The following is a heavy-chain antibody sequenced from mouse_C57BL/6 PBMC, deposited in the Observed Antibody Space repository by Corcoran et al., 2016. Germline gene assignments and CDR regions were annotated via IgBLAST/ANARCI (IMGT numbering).Heavy chain of an antibody. CDR1: GYAFSSYW. V-gene: IGHV1-80*01. D-gene: IGHD2-4*01. CDR3: ARRRMDYDPFAY. CDR2: IYPGDGDT. J-gene: IGHJ3*01. Sequence: QVQLQQSGAELVKPGASVKISCKASGYAFSSYWMNWVKQRPGKGLEWIGQIYPGDGDTNYNGKFKGKATLTADKSSSTAYMQLSSLTSEDSAVYFCARRRMDYDPFAYWGQGTLVTVSA.